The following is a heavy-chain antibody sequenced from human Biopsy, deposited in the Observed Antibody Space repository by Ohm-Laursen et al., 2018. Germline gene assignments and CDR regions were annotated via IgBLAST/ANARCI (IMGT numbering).Heavy chain of an antibody. CDR3: ATEVVPAGIGGHWLDP. CDR2: IWVSSSYI. V-gene: IGHV3-21*01. D-gene: IGHD2-2*01. Sequence: SLRLSCAASVVTVSGNSMNWVRQAPGKGLEWVSSIWVSSSYIYYADALKGRSTVSKENSKNALYQLMNSLSAEETAVYYCATEVVPAGIGGHWLDPWGQGTLVTVSS. J-gene: IGHJ5*02. CDR1: VVTVSGNS.